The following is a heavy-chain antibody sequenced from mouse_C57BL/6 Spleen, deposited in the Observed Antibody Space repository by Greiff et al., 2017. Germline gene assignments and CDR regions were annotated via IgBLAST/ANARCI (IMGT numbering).Heavy chain of an antibody. CDR3: ARAATVVDAMDY. J-gene: IGHJ4*01. Sequence: DVQLQESGPGLVKPSQSLSLTCSVTGYSITSGYYWNWIRQFPGNKLEWMGYISYDGSNNYNPSLKNRISITRDTSKNQFFLKLNSVTTEDTATYYCARAATVVDAMDYWGQGTSVTVSS. V-gene: IGHV3-6*01. D-gene: IGHD1-1*01. CDR1: GYSITSGYY. CDR2: ISYDGSN.